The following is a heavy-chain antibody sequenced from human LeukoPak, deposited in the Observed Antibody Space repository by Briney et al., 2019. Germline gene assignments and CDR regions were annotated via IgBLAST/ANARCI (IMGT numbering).Heavy chain of an antibody. CDR2: ISSSSSYI. CDR3: ARDRTYYYDSSGYYYGPRWFDP. Sequence: PGGSLRLSCAASGFTFSSYSMNWVRQAPGKGLEWVSSISSSSSYIYYADSVKGRFTISRDNAKNSLYLQMNSLRAEDTAVYYCARDRTYYYDSSGYYYGPRWFDPWGQGTLVTVSS. CDR1: GFTFSSYS. D-gene: IGHD3-22*01. J-gene: IGHJ5*02. V-gene: IGHV3-21*01.